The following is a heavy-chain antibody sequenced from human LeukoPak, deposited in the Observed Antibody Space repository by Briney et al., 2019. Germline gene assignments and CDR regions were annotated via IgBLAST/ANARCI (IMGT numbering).Heavy chain of an antibody. CDR2: INPNSGGT. V-gene: IGHV1-2*06. J-gene: IGHJ3*02. D-gene: IGHD5-18*01. CDR1: GYTFTGYY. Sequence: ASVKVSCKASGYTFTGYYMHWVRQAPGQGLEWMGRINPNSGGTNYAQKFQGRVTMTRDTSISTAYMELSRLRSDDTAVYYCARGGYSYGYGNAFDIWGQGTMVTVSS. CDR3: ARGGYSYGYGNAFDI.